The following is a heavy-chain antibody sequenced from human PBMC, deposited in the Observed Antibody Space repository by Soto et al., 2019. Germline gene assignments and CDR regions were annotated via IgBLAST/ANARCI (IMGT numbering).Heavy chain of an antibody. V-gene: IGHV4-61*08. CDR1: GGSISTGGYY. J-gene: IGHJ4*02. D-gene: IGHD4-4*01. CDR3: TRRGDHYKTVF. Sequence: ASETLSLTCTVSGGSISTGGYYWNWIRQPPGKSLEWIGIIYYHGNTYSNPSLKGRVTMSVDTSKNQLSLKLTSVNTADTAIFFFTRRGDHYKTVFRGPGILVTVFS. CDR2: IYYHGNT.